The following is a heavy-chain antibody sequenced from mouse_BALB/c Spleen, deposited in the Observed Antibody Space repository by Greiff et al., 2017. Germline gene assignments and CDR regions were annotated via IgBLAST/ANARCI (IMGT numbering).Heavy chain of an antibody. Sequence: EVQGVESGAELVKPGASVKLSCTASGFNIKDTYMHWVKQRPEQGLEWIGRIDPANGNTKYDPKFQGKATITADTSSNTAYLQLSSLTSEDTAVYYCARQGNSAMDYWGQGTSVTVSS. CDR2: IDPANGNT. CDR3: ARQGNSAMDY. V-gene: IGHV14-3*02. CDR1: GFNIKDTY. J-gene: IGHJ4*01.